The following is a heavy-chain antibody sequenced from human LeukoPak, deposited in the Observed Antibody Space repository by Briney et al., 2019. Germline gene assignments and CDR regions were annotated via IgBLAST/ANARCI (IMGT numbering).Heavy chain of an antibody. J-gene: IGHJ4*02. D-gene: IGHD1-26*01. CDR3: ATAYSGNSPPSDY. Sequence: PGGSLRLSCAASGFTFSSYLMNWVRQAPGKGLEWVAVISYDGSNKYYADSVKGRFTISRDNAKNSLYLQMNSLRAEDTAVYYCATAYSGNSPPSDYWGQGTLVTVSS. V-gene: IGHV3-30-3*01. CDR1: GFTFSSYL. CDR2: ISYDGSNK.